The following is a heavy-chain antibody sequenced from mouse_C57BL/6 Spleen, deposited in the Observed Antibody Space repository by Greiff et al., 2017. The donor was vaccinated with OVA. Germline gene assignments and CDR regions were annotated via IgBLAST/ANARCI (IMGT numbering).Heavy chain of an antibody. CDR2: IDPNGGGT. CDR3: ARCEYSCSNGALDY. J-gene: IGHJ4*01. Sequence: QVHVKQPGAELVKPGASVKLSCKASGYTFTSYWMHWVKQRPGRGLEWIGRIDPNGGGTNYNEKFKSKATLTVDKPSSTAYMQLRSLTSEDSTVYYGARCEYSCSNGALDYWGQGTSVTVSS. CDR1: GYTFTSYW. V-gene: IGHV1-72*01. D-gene: IGHD2-5*01.